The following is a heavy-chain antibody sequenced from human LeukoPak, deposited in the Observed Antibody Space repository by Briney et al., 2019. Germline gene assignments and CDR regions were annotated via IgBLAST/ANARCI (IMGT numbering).Heavy chain of an antibody. CDR2: ISSSGNTI. D-gene: IGHD3-9*01. V-gene: IGHV3-48*03. CDR3: ARAPGRVYDILTGYSDYYYYMDV. Sequence: GGSLRLSCAASGFTFSSYEMNWVRQAPGKGLEWVSYISSSGNTIYYADSVKGRFTISRDNAKNSLYLQMNSLRAEDTAVYYCARAPGRVYDILTGYSDYYYYMDVWGKGTTVTISS. J-gene: IGHJ6*03. CDR1: GFTFSSYE.